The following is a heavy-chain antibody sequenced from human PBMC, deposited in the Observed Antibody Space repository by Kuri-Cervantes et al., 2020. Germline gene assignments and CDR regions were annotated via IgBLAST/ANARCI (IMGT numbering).Heavy chain of an antibody. J-gene: IGHJ2*01. CDR2: IYYSGST. Sequence: SGTLSLTCTVSGGSISSSSYYWGWIRQPPGKGLEWIGSIYYSGSTYYNPSLKSRVTISVDTSKNQFSLKLSSVTAADTAVYYCARDSRYFDLWGRGTLVTVSS. CDR3: ARDSRYFDL. CDR1: GGSISSSSYY. V-gene: IGHV4-39*07.